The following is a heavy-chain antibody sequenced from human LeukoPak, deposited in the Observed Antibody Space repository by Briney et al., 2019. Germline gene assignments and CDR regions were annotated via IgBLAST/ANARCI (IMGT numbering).Heavy chain of an antibody. CDR3: ARPMATTRIGDFDY. J-gene: IGHJ4*02. CDR2: INPNSGGT. Sequence: ASVKVSCKASGYSFTGYYMHWVRQAPGQGLEWMGWINPNSGGTNYAQKFQGRVTMTRDTSISTAYMELSRLRSDDTAVYYCARPMATTRIGDFDYWGQGTLVTVSS. V-gene: IGHV1-2*02. CDR1: GYSFTGYY. D-gene: IGHD5-24*01.